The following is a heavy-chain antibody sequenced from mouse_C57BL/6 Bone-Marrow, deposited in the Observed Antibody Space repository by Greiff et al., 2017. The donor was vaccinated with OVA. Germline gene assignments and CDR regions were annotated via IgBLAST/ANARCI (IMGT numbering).Heavy chain of an antibody. CDR2: ISSGGSYT. V-gene: IGHV5-6*01. Sequence: EVQGGESGGDLVKPGGSLKLSCAASGFTFSSYGLSWVRQTPDKRLGGVATISSGGSYTYYPDSVKGRFTISRDNAKNTLYLQMSSLKSEDTAMYYCARRGLGFAYWGQGTLVTVSA. D-gene: IGHD3-1*01. J-gene: IGHJ3*01. CDR3: ARRGLGFAY. CDR1: GFTFSSYG.